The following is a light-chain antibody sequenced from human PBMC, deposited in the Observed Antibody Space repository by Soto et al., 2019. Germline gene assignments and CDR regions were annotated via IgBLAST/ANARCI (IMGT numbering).Light chain of an antibody. V-gene: IGKV3-11*01. CDR3: QQRSNWPGLT. Sequence: EIVLTQSPATLSLSPGERATLSCRASQSVSSYLAWYQQKPGQAPRLLIYDASNRATGIPARFSGSGSGTAFTLSVIMLEPEDFAVYYCQQRSNWPGLTFGGGTKVEIK. J-gene: IGKJ4*01. CDR2: DAS. CDR1: QSVSSY.